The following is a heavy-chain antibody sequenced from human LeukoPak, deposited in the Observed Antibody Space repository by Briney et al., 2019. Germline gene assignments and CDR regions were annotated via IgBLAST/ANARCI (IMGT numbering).Heavy chain of an antibody. CDR1: GGSISSYY. CDR2: IYYSGST. D-gene: IGHD3-3*01. V-gene: IGHV4-59*01. Sequence: SSETLSLTCTVSGGSISSYYWSWIRQPPGKGLEWIGYIYYSGSTNYNPSLKSRVTISVDTSKNQFSLKLSSVTAADTAVYCCARGVTIFGVVTTYYFDYWGQGTLVTASS. CDR3: ARGVTIFGVVTTYYFDY. J-gene: IGHJ4*02.